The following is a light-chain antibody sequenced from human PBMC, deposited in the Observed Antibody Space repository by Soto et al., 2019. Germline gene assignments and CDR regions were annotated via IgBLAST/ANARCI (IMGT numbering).Light chain of an antibody. Sequence: QSVLTQPPSASGSPGQSVTIPCTGTSSDVGAYNYVSWYQQHPGKAPKLMIYEVTKRPSGVPDRFSGSKSGNTASLTVSGLQAEDEADYYCSSYAGNNKLMFGGGTKLTGL. CDR3: SSYAGNNKLM. J-gene: IGLJ3*02. CDR2: EVT. CDR1: SSDVGAYNY. V-gene: IGLV2-8*01.